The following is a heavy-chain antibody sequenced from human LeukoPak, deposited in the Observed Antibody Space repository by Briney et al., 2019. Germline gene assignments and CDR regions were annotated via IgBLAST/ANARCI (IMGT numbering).Heavy chain of an antibody. CDR2: IRYDGSNK. CDR3: AKDAQELDYYDSSGYYYPWYFDY. CDR1: GFTFSSYG. J-gene: IGHJ4*02. Sequence: GGSLRLSCAASGFTFSSYGMHWVRQAPGKGLEWVAFIRYDGSNKYYADSVKGRFTISRDNSKNTLYLQMNSLRAEDTAVYYCAKDAQELDYYDSSGYYYPWYFDYWGQGTLVTVSS. D-gene: IGHD3-22*01. V-gene: IGHV3-30*02.